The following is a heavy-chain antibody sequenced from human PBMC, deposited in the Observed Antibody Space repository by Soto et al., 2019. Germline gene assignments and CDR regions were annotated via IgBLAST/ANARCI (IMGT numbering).Heavy chain of an antibody. CDR1: GGSISSGGYY. J-gene: IGHJ4*02. Sequence: SETLSLTCTVSGGSISSGGYYWSWIRQHPGKGLEWIGYIYYSGSTYYNPSLKRRVTISVDTSKNKFSLKLSSVTAAAPAVYYCATGPYPYYFDYWGQGTLVTVSS. D-gene: IGHD2-2*01. CDR2: IYYSGST. V-gene: IGHV4-31*03. CDR3: ATGPYPYYFDY.